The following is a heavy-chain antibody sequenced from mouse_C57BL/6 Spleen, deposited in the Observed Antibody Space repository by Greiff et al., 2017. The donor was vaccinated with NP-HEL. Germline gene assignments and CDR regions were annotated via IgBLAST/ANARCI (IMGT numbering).Heavy chain of an antibody. CDR1: GYAFSSSW. V-gene: IGHV1-82*01. D-gene: IGHD1-1*01. CDR2: IYPGDGDT. CDR3: ARILYGSLDY. Sequence: QVQLQQSGPELVKPGASVKISCKASGYAFSSSWMNWVKQRPGKGLEWIGRIYPGDGDTNYNGKFKGKATLTADKSSSTAYMQLSSLTSEDSAVYFCARILYGSLDYWGQGTTLTVSS. J-gene: IGHJ2*01.